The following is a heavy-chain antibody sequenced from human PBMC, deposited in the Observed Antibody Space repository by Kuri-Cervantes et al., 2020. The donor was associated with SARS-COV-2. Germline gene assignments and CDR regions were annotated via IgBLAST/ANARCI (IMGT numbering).Heavy chain of an antibody. J-gene: IGHJ4*02. V-gene: IGHV3-30*18. CDR3: AKDHFGVHDF. CDR1: GFNFSRTD. Sequence: GESLKISCAASGFNFSRTDMHWVRQAPGKGLEWVAVISYDGKKKECIGSGKGRFTISRDNPQNTVYLRMTNLRSEDTAMYYCAKDHFGVHDFWGQGSLVTVSS. D-gene: IGHD2-21*01. CDR2: ISYDGKKK.